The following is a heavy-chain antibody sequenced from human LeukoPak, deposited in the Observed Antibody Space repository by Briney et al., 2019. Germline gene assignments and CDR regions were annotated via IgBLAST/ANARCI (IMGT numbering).Heavy chain of an antibody. CDR1: GFAFSDYS. Sequence: GGSLRLSCAASGFAFSDYSMNWVRQAPGKGLEWVSYISSSDNTIHYADSVKGLFTISRDNAKNSLYLEMNSLRDEDTAVYYCARVHRGYSYGRLDYWGQGTLVTVSS. V-gene: IGHV3-48*02. D-gene: IGHD5-18*01. CDR3: ARVHRGYSYGRLDY. J-gene: IGHJ4*02. CDR2: ISSSDNTI.